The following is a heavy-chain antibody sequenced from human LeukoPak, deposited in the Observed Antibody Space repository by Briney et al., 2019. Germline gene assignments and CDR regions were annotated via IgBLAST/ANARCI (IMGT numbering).Heavy chain of an antibody. J-gene: IGHJ4*02. CDR1: GYTFTNYL. D-gene: IGHD5-12*01. CDR2: INAGNGNT. V-gene: IGHV1-3*01. CDR3: ARGTAYGGYVNY. Sequence: VASVEVSCKASGYTFTNYLMHWVRQAPGQRLEWMGWINAGNGNTKYSQNFQDRVTITRDTSANTAYMELSSLRSEDTAVYYCARGTAYGGYVNYWGQGTLVTVSS.